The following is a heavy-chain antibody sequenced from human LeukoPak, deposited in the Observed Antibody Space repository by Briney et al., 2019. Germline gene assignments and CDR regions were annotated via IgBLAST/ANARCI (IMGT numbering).Heavy chain of an antibody. D-gene: IGHD1-26*01. CDR2: IKQDGSEK. J-gene: IGHJ3*02. Sequence: GGSLRPSCAASGFTFSSYWMSWVRQAPGRGLEWVANIKQDGSEKYYVDSVKGRFTISRDNAKNSLYLQMNSLRAEDTAVYYCARGWELLSAFDIWGQGTMVTVSS. CDR3: ARGWELLSAFDI. CDR1: GFTFSSYW. V-gene: IGHV3-7*01.